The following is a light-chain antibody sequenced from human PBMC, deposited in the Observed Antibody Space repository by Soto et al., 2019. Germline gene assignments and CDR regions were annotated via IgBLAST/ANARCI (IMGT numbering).Light chain of an antibody. CDR1: SSNIGSNT. CDR3: AAWDDSLSGV. CDR2: STN. V-gene: IGLV1-44*01. Sequence: QSVLTQPPSVSGAPEQRVTISCSGSSSNIGSNTVNWYQQFPGAAPKLLIYSTNQRPSGVPDRFSGSKSGTSASLAISGLQSEDEADYYCAAWDDSLSGVFGGGTQLTVL. J-gene: IGLJ3*02.